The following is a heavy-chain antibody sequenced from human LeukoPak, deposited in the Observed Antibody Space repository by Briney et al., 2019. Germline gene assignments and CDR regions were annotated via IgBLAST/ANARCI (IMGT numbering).Heavy chain of an antibody. Sequence: SETLSLTCAVYGGSFSGYYWSWIRQPPGKGLGWIGEINYSGSTNYNPSLKSRVTISVDTSKNQFSLKLSSVAAADTAVYYCARHGNYYGSGSYYWGQGTLVTVSS. V-gene: IGHV4-34*01. CDR3: ARHGNYYGSGSYY. D-gene: IGHD3-10*01. J-gene: IGHJ4*02. CDR2: INYSGST. CDR1: GGSFSGYY.